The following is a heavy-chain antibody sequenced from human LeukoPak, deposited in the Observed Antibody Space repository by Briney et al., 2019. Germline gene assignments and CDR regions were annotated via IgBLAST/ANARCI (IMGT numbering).Heavy chain of an antibody. Sequence: PGGSLRLSCAASGFTFSSYSMNWVRQAPGKGLEWVSSISSSSKYIYYADSVKGRFTISRDSAKNSLYLQVKSLRAEDTAVYYCARDLDINIEYKGFDYYHFGMDVWGQGTTVSVSS. CDR1: GFTFSSYS. CDR2: ISSSSKYI. CDR3: ARDLDINIEYKGFDYYHFGMDV. J-gene: IGHJ6*02. D-gene: IGHD6-6*01. V-gene: IGHV3-21*01.